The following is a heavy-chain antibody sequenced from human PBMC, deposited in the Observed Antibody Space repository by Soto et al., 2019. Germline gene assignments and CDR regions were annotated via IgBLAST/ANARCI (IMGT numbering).Heavy chain of an antibody. CDR2: INPSGGST. CDR3: ARDFLMNQLLRDYYGMDV. V-gene: IGHV1-46*01. CDR1: GYTFTSYY. D-gene: IGHD2-2*01. J-gene: IGHJ6*02. Sequence: GASVKVSCKASGYTFTSYYMHWVRQAPGQGLEWMGIINPSGGSTSYAQKFQGRVTMTRDTSTSTVYMELSSLRSEDTAVYYCARDFLMNQLLRDYYGMDVWGQGTTVTVSS.